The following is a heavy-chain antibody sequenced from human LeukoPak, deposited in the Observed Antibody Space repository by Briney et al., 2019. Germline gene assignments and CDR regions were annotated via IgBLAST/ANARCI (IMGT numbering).Heavy chain of an antibody. CDR2: INPNSGGT. Sequence: ASVKVSCKASGYTFTGYYMHWVRQAPGQGLKWMGWINPNSGGTNYAQKFQGRVTMTRDTSISTAYMELSRLRSDDTAVYYCARVPYCSSTSCYYYMDVWGKGTTVTVSS. CDR3: ARVPYCSSTSCYYYMDV. J-gene: IGHJ6*03. CDR1: GYTFTGYY. V-gene: IGHV1-2*02. D-gene: IGHD2-2*01.